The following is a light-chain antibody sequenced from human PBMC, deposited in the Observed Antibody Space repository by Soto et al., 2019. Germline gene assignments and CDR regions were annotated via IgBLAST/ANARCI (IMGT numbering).Light chain of an antibody. Sequence: QLVLTQSPSSSAALGASVKLTCTLSSGNRSYALAWPQQQPEKGPRYLMKLDSDGSHTKGDAIPDRFSGSSSGAERYLTISSLQSEDEADYYYQPWGTGIHVVFGGRTKQTVL. CDR1: SGNRSYA. V-gene: IGLV4-69*01. J-gene: IGLJ2*01. CDR3: QPWGTGIHVV. CDR2: LDSDGSH.